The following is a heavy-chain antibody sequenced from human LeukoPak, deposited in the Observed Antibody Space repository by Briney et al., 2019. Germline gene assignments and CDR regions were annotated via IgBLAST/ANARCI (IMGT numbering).Heavy chain of an antibody. CDR2: ISDTGAST. V-gene: IGHV3-23*01. CDR1: GFTFSTYA. J-gene: IGHJ5*02. Sequence: PGGSLRLSCAASGFTFSTYAMTRVRQVPGKGLEWVSSISDTGASTYYADSVKGRFTISRDNSKNTLYLQMNSLRAEDTAVYYCAKGQVSPWGQGTLVTVSS. D-gene: IGHD2/OR15-2a*01. CDR3: AKGQVSP.